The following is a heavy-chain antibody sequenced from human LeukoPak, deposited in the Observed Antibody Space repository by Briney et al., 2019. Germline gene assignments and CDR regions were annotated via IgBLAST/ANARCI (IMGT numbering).Heavy chain of an antibody. J-gene: IGHJ3*01. CDR2: TRSQAHSFTT. CDR3: TRATRDGGAFDV. V-gene: IGHV3-72*01. D-gene: IGHD2-2*01. CDR1: GFTFSSYG. Sequence: PGGSLRLSCAASGFTFSSYGMHWVRQAPGKGLEWVGRTRSQAHSFTTEYAASVKGRFTVSRDDSKNSLYLQMNSLKTEDTAVYYCTRATRDGGAFDVWGQGTTVTFSS.